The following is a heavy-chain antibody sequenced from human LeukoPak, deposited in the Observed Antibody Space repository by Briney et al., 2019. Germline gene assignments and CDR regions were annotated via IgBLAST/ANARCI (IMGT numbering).Heavy chain of an antibody. CDR3: AREYGGGYSYGYYY. CDR1: GGTFSSYA. CDR2: VIPTPGIA. V-gene: IGHV1-69*04. J-gene: IGHJ4*02. D-gene: IGHD5-18*01. Sequence: GSSVKVSCKASGGTFSSYAISWVRQAPGQGLEWVGRVIPTPGIANYAQSFQGRVTITADKSTGTAYMQLSSLRSEDTAVYYCAREYGGGYSYGYYYWGQGTLVSVSS.